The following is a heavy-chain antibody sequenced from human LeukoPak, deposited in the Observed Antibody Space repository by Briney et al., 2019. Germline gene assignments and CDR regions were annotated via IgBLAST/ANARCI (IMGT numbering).Heavy chain of an antibody. CDR1: GFTFSNYA. CDR2: IGGRGTNT. D-gene: IGHD6-6*01. Sequence: GGSLGLSCAGSGFTFSNYAMIWVRQAPGKGLEWVSAIGGRGTNTFYADSVKGRFTISRDNSKNMLYLQMNSLRAEDTALYYCAKGSAAVRPYYFEYWGQGTLVTVSS. CDR3: AKGSAAVRPYYFEY. V-gene: IGHV3-23*01. J-gene: IGHJ4*02.